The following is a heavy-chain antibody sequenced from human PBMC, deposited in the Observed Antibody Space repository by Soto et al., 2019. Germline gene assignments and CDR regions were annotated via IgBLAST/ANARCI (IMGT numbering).Heavy chain of an antibody. D-gene: IGHD3-10*01. Sequence: QLQLQESGPGLVKPSETLSLTCTVSGGSISSSSYYWGWIRQPPGKGLECIGSIYYSGSTYYNPSLKSRVTISVDTSKNQFSLKLSSVTAADTAVYYCARHAITMVRGVICWFDPWGQGTLVTVSS. CDR3: ARHAITMVRGVICWFDP. V-gene: IGHV4-39*01. J-gene: IGHJ5*02. CDR2: IYYSGST. CDR1: GGSISSSSYY.